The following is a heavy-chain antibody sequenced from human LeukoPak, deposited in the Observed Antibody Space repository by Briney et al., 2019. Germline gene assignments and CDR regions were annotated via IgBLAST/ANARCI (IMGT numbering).Heavy chain of an antibody. J-gene: IGHJ4*02. V-gene: IGHV1-18*01. CDR3: AGSLGSCTSNVCYLKY. CDR1: GYTFTSYG. D-gene: IGHD2-8*01. CDR2: ISAYNGNT. Sequence: ASVKVSCKPSGYTFTSYGISWVRQAPGQGLEWMGWISAYNGNTNYAQKLQGRVTMTTDTSTSTAYMELRSLRSDDTAVYYCAGSLGSCTSNVCYLKYWGQGTLVTVSS.